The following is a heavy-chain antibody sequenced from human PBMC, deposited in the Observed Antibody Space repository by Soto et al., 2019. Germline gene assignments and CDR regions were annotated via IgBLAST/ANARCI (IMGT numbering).Heavy chain of an antibody. D-gene: IGHD3-22*01. CDR1: GFTVSSNY. CDR2: IYSGGST. V-gene: IGHV3-53*01. J-gene: IGHJ6*02. Sequence: GGSLRLSCAASGFTVSSNYMSWVRQAPGKGLEWVSVIYSGGSTYYADSVKGRFTISRDNSKNTLYLQMNSLRAEDTAVYYCAGELPLPKYYYDSSGYYTGGDGGCCGMDVWGQGTTVTVSS. CDR3: AGELPLPKYYYDSSGYYTGGDGGCCGMDV.